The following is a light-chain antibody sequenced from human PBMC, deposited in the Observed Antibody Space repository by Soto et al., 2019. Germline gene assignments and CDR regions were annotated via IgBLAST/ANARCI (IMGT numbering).Light chain of an antibody. CDR3: QQYYTTPVT. CDR1: QGLLYSSINKSY. CDR2: WAS. Sequence: IVMTQYPDSLAVSLGERATINCKSSQGLLYSSINKSYLAWYQQKPGQPPKLLIYWASTRESGVPDRFSGGGSGTDFTLTISSLQAEDVAVYYCQQYYTTPVTFGQGTKVEIK. V-gene: IGKV4-1*01. J-gene: IGKJ1*01.